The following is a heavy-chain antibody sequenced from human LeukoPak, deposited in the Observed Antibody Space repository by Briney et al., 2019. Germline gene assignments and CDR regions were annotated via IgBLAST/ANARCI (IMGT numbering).Heavy chain of an antibody. CDR1: GFTFSTYW. V-gene: IGHV3-74*01. CDR2: INSDGSST. Sequence: GGSLRLSCVASGFTFSTYWMHWVRQAPGKGLVWVSRINSDGSSTSYADSVKGGFTISRDNAQNTRYLQMNSLRAADTAVYYCVRIVGVPTADNYWGQGTLVTVSS. CDR3: VRIVGVPTADNY. D-gene: IGHD2-2*01. J-gene: IGHJ4*02.